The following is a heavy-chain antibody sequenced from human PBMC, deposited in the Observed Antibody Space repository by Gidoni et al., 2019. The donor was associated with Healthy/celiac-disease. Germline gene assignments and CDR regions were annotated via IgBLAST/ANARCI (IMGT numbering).Heavy chain of an antibody. V-gene: IGHV4-61*01. CDR2: IYYSGST. D-gene: IGHD5-12*01. CDR3: ARVGDIVATSGVDY. Sequence: QVQLQESGPGLVKPSETLSLTCTVSGGSVSSGSYYWSWIRQPPGKGLEWIGYIYYSGSTNYNPSLKSRVTISVDTSKNQFSLKLSSVTAADTAVYYCARVGDIVATSGVDYWGQGTLVTVSS. CDR1: GGSVSSGSYY. J-gene: IGHJ4*02.